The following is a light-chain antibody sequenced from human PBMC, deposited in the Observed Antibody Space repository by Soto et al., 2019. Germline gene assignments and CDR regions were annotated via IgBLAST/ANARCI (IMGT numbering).Light chain of an antibody. V-gene: IGKV3-15*01. CDR3: QQYNAWPLT. J-gene: IGKJ4*01. CDR2: GAS. Sequence: EIVMTQSPATLSASPGDRVTLSCRASQSARSNSAWYQQKPGQIPRLLIYGASTRATGVPARFSGSGFETELTLTISSLQSEDFAIYYCQQYNAWPLTFGGGTKVEIK. CDR1: QSARSN.